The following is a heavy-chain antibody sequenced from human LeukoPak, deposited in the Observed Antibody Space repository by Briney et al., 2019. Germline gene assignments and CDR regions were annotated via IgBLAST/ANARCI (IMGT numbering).Heavy chain of an antibody. CDR3: AKDLGGSPPFDAFDI. Sequence: PGGSLRLSCAASRFVFPSSGMHWVRQAPGKGLEWVAYLRYDGTDTYYADSVKGRFTISRDNSKNTLYLQMNSLRAEDTAVYYCAKDLGGSPPFDAFDIWGQGTMVTVSS. J-gene: IGHJ3*02. CDR1: RFVFPSSG. D-gene: IGHD1-26*01. V-gene: IGHV3-30*02. CDR2: LRYDGTDT.